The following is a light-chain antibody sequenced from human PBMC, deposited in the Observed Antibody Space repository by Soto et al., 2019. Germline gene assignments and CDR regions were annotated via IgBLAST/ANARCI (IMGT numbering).Light chain of an antibody. Sequence: DIQMPQSPSTLSASVGDSFTITCRASQSISPWLAWYQQKPGKATKLLIYDASSLQSGVPSRFSGSGSGTEFTLTISSLQPDEFATYYCQQYNSYSLTFGQGTKVDIK. CDR2: DAS. CDR3: QQYNSYSLT. CDR1: QSISPW. V-gene: IGKV1-5*01. J-gene: IGKJ1*01.